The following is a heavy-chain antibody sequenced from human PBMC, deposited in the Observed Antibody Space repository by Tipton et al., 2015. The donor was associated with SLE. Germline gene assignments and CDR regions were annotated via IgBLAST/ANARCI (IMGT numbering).Heavy chain of an antibody. Sequence: TLSLTCSVSGGSIRSGDYYWSWIRQPPGKGLEWIGYIYYSGSTDYNPSLKSRVTISLDTSKRQFSLKVNSVTAADTAVYYCARATTLASGSNYWGRGTLVTVSS. J-gene: IGHJ4*02. CDR3: ARATTLASGSNY. D-gene: IGHD6-13*01. CDR2: IYYSGST. V-gene: IGHV4-30-4*02. CDR1: GGSIRSGDYY.